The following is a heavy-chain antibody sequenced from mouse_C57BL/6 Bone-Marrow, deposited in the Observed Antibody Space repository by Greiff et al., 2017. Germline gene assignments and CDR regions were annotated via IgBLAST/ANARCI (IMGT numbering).Heavy chain of an antibody. CDR2: IHPNSGST. Sequence: QVQLKQPGAELVKPGASVKLSCKASGYTFTSYWMHWVKQRPGQGLEWIGMIHPNSGSTNYNEKFKSKATLTVDKSSSTAYMQLSSLTSEDSAVYYCARYKIYYGSSYGYAMDYWGQGTSVTVSS. CDR3: ARYKIYYGSSYGYAMDY. V-gene: IGHV1-64*01. J-gene: IGHJ4*01. D-gene: IGHD1-1*01. CDR1: GYTFTSYW.